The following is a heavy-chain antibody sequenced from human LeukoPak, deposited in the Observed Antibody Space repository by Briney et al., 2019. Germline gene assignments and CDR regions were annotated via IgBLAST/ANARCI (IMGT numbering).Heavy chain of an antibody. V-gene: IGHV4-30-4*01. CDR2: IYYSGST. CDR1: GGSISSGDYY. D-gene: IGHD4-17*01. J-gene: IGHJ4*02. CDR3: ARVRDGDYSYYFDY. Sequence: SETLSLTCTVSGGSISSGDYYWSWIRQPPGKGLEWIGYIYYSGSTYYNPSHKSRVTISVDTSKNQFSLKLSSGTAADTAVYYCARVRDGDYSYYFDYWGQGTLVTVSS.